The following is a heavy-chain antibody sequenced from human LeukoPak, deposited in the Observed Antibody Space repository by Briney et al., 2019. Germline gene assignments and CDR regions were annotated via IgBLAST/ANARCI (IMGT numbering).Heavy chain of an antibody. CDR1: GFTFSSYS. D-gene: IGHD6-19*01. Sequence: GGSLRLSCAASGFTFSSYSMNWVRQAPGKGLEWVSSISSSSSYIYYADSVKGRFTISRDNAKNSLYLQMNSLRAEDTAVYYCAKSDIIAVAGSNYYFDYWGQGTLVTVSS. V-gene: IGHV3-21*04. J-gene: IGHJ4*02. CDR3: AKSDIIAVAGSNYYFDY. CDR2: ISSSSSYI.